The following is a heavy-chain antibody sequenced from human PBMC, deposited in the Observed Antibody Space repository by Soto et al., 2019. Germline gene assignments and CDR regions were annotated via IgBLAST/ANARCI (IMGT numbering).Heavy chain of an antibody. Sequence: SETLSLTCTVSGGSISSYYWSWIRQPAGKGLEWIGRIYTSGSTNYNPSLKSRVTMSVDTSKNQFSLKLSSVTAADTAVYYCARGNSSGWLGHYYGMDVWGQGTTVTVSS. CDR2: IYTSGST. J-gene: IGHJ6*02. V-gene: IGHV4-4*07. CDR1: GGSISSYY. CDR3: ARGNSSGWLGHYYGMDV. D-gene: IGHD6-19*01.